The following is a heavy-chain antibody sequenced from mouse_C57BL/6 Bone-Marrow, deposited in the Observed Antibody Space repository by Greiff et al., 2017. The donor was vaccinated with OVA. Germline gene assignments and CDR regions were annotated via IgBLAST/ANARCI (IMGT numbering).Heavy chain of an antibody. CDR2: IRTKANGYTT. CDR3: ARYIEGAMDY. D-gene: IGHD6-1*01. CDR1: GFTFTDYY. Sequence: EVMLVESGGGLVQPGGSLSLSCAASGFTFTDYYMSWVRQPPGKALEWLGFIRTKANGYTTEYNASVKGRFTISRDNSQSILYLHMNALRAEDSATYYCARYIEGAMDYWGQGTSVTVSS. J-gene: IGHJ4*01. V-gene: IGHV7-3*01.